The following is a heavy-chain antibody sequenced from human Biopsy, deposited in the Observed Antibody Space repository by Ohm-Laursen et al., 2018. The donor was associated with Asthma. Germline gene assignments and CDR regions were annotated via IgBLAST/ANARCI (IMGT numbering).Heavy chain of an antibody. V-gene: IGHV3-30*03. Sequence: SLRLSCAASGFTFSSYGMHWVRQAPGKGLEWVAVISYDGSNKYYADSVKGRFTISRDNSKNTLYLQMNSLRAEDTAVFYCARESSVAGSSDFDYWGQGTLVTVSS. CDR2: ISYDGSNK. CDR1: GFTFSSYG. J-gene: IGHJ4*02. CDR3: ARESSVAGSSDFDY. D-gene: IGHD6-19*01.